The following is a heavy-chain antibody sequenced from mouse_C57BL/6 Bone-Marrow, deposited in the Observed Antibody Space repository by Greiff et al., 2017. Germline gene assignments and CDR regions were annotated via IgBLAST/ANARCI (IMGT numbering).Heavy chain of an antibody. CDR1: GFNIKDYY. Sequence: EVQLQQSGAELVKPGASVKLSCTASGFNIKDYYMHWVKQRTEQGLEWIGRIDPEDGETKSAPKFPGKATITADTSSNTAYLQLSSLTSEDTAVYYCGVPWFAYWGQGTLVTVSA. CDR2: IDPEDGET. CDR3: GVPWFAY. J-gene: IGHJ3*01. V-gene: IGHV14-2*01.